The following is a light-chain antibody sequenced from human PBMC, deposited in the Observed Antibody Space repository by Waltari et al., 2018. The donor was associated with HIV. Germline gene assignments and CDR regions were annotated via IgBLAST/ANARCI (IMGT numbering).Light chain of an antibody. J-gene: IGLJ2*01. Sequence: QSALTQPPSASGSPGQSVTISCTGTSSDVGGYNYVSWYQQNPGKAPKLIIYDVSERPSGVPDRFSGSKSGNTASLTVSGLQAEDEADYYCSSDAGSNIRVVFGGGTKVTVL. CDR1: SSDVGGYNY. CDR2: DVS. CDR3: SSDAGSNIRVV. V-gene: IGLV2-8*01.